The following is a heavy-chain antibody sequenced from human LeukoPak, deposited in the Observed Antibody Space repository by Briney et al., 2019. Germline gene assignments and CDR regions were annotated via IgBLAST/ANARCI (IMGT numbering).Heavy chain of an antibody. D-gene: IGHD3-10*01. CDR1: GFTFSSYA. CDR3: TMVRGVILDPLDY. CDR2: ISYDGSNK. V-gene: IGHV3-30-3*01. Sequence: GSLRLSCAASGFTFSSYAMHWVRQAPGKGLEWVAVISYDGSNKYYADSVKGRFTISRDNSKNTLYLQMNSLRAEDTAVYYCTMVRGVILDPLDYWGQGTLVTVSS. J-gene: IGHJ4*02.